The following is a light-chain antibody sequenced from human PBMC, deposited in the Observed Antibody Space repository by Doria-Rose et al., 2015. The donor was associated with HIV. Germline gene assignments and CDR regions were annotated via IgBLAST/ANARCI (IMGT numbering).Light chain of an antibody. Sequence: EIVMTQSPGTLSLSPGERATLSCRASQSFSSTYLAWYQHKPGQAHSLLIYDGSTSATGIPDRFSASGSGTDFTLTINRLEPEDFALYYCHQYGTSWTFGQGTKVEI. V-gene: IGKV3-20*01. CDR1: QSFSSTY. J-gene: IGKJ1*01. CDR3: HQYGTSWT. CDR2: DGS.